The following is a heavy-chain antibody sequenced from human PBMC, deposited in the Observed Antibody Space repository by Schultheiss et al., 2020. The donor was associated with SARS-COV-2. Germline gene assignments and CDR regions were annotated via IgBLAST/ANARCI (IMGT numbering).Heavy chain of an antibody. V-gene: IGHV4-4*07. D-gene: IGHD3-10*01. CDR2: FYHSGTT. J-gene: IGHJ6*02. CDR1: GGSISSYY. CDR3: ASSWGSGYYYGMDV. Sequence: SETLSLTCTVSGGSISSYYWSWIRQPAGKGLEWIGTFYHSGTTYYNPSLKSRVTISVDTSKNQFSLKLSSVTAADTAVYYCASSWGSGYYYGMDVWGQGTTVTVSS.